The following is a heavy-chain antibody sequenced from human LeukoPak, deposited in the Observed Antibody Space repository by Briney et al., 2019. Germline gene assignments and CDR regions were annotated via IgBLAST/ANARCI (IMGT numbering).Heavy chain of an antibody. J-gene: IGHJ5*02. V-gene: IGHV1-69*13. CDR2: IIPIFGTA. D-gene: IGHD2-2*02. Sequence: SVKVSCKASEGTFSSYAISWVRQAPGQGLEWMGGIIPIFGTANYAQKFQGRVTITADESTSTAYMELSSLRSEDTAVYYCARDPQPAAISGGGWFDPWGQGTLVTVSS. CDR1: EGTFSSYA. CDR3: ARDPQPAAISGGGWFDP.